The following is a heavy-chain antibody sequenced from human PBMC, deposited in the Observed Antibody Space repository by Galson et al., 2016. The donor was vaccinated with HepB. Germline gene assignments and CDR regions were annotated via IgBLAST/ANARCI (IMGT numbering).Heavy chain of an antibody. CDR2: IFPGDSDT. D-gene: IGHD3-10*01. CDR3: AGVSDDFGRLDY. J-gene: IGHJ4*02. CDR1: GSTFMNYW. V-gene: IGHV5-51*01. Sequence: QSGAEVKKPGESLKISCRLSGSTFMNYWIGWVRQMPGKGLQWMGIIFPGDSDTRYGPSFQGQVTMSVDRSNGIAYLQWSGLKASDTATYYCAGVSDDFGRLDYWGQGTLVIVSS.